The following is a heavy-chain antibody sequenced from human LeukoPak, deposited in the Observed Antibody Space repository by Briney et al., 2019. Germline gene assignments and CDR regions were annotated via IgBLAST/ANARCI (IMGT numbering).Heavy chain of an antibody. J-gene: IGHJ6*02. CDR1: GYTFTGYY. D-gene: IGHD3-22*01. CDR2: INPNSGGT. V-gene: IGHV1-2*02. CDR3: ARDGYYYDSSGYLSVYYYYGMDV. Sequence: GASVKVSCKASGYTFTGYYMHWVRQAPGQGLEWMGWINPNSGGTNYAQKFQGRVTMTRDTSISTAYMELSRLRSDDTAVYYCARDGYYYDSSGYLSVYYYYGMDVWGQGTTVTVSS.